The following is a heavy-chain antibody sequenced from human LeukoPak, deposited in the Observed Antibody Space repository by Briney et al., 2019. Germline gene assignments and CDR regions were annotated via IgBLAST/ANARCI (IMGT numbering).Heavy chain of an antibody. V-gene: IGHV3-23*01. CDR3: GKEDASYSYGRL. Sequence: GGSLRLSCAASGFTFSSFAMSWVRQAPGKGLEWVSAISGSGGRTYYADSVKGRFTISRDTSKNTLSLQMNSLRVEDTALYYCGKEDASYSYGRLWGQGTLVTVSS. CDR2: ISGSGGRT. J-gene: IGHJ4*02. D-gene: IGHD5-18*01. CDR1: GFTFSSFA.